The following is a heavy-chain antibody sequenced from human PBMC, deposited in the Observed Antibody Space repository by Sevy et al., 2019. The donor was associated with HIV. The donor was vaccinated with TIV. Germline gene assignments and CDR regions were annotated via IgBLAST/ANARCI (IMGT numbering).Heavy chain of an antibody. CDR3: AKEAVYDDYVKYYYYYMDV. CDR2: ISGSGGST. D-gene: IGHD4-17*01. Sequence: GGSLRLSCAASGFTFSSYAMSWVRQAPGKGLEWVSAISGSGGSTYYADSVKGRFTISRDNSKNTLYLQMNSLRAEANAVYYCAKEAVYDDYVKYYYYYMDVWGKGTTVTVSS. CDR1: GFTFSSYA. V-gene: IGHV3-23*01. J-gene: IGHJ6*03.